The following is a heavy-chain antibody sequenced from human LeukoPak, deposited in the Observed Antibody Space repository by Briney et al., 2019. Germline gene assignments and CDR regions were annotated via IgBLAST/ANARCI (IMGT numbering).Heavy chain of an antibody. V-gene: IGHV3-30*02. CDR1: GFTFSSYG. Sequence: GGSLRLSCAASGFTFSSYGMHWVRQAPGKGLEWVAFIRYDGSNKYYADSVKGRFTISRDNSKNTLYLQMNSLRAEDTAVYYCASEMRVVVPAATGAFDIWGQGTMVTVSS. CDR3: ASEMRVVVPAATGAFDI. CDR2: IRYDGSNK. J-gene: IGHJ3*02. D-gene: IGHD2-2*01.